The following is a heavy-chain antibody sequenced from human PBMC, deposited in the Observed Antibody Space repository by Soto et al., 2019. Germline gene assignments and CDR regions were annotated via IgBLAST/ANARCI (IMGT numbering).Heavy chain of an antibody. V-gene: IGHV4-30-2*01. CDR3: ARGPSLPITPGGAFDI. CDR2: IYHSGST. Sequence: PSETLSLTCAVSGGSISSGGYSWSWIRQPPGKGLEWIGYIYHSGSTYYSPSLKSRVTISVDRSKNQFSLKLSSVTAADTAVYYCARGPSLPITPGGAFDIWGQGTMVTVSS. CDR1: GGSISSGGYS. J-gene: IGHJ3*02. D-gene: IGHD1-20*01.